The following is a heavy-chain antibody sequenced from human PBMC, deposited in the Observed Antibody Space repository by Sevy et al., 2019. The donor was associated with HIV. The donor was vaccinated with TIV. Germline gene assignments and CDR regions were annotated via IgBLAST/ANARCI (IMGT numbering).Heavy chain of an antibody. D-gene: IGHD3-22*01. V-gene: IGHV3-23*01. J-gene: IGHJ3*01. CDR1: GFTFNTHA. Sequence: GGSLRLSCAASGFTFNTHAMTWVRQAPGKGLEWVSVISGPGLSTYYADSVKGRFTIPRDNSKNTLYLPMNSLRADDKARYYRPKARNRAMETMIEVVRRMLKRYDVSGQGTMVTVSS. CDR3: PKARNRAMETMIEVVRRMLKRYDV. CDR2: ISGPGLST.